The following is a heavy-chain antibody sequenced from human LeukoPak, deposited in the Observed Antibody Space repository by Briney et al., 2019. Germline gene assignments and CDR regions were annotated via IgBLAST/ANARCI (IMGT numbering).Heavy chain of an antibody. V-gene: IGHV3-30-3*01. CDR2: ISYDGSNK. CDR1: GFTFSSYA. Sequence: GGSLRLSCAASGFTFSSYAMHWVRQAPGKGLEWVAVISYDGSNKYYADSVKGRFTISRDNSKNTLYLQMNSLRAEDTAVYYCARGKVAAAGIGFDPWGQGTLVTVSS. CDR3: ARGKVAAAGIGFDP. D-gene: IGHD6-13*01. J-gene: IGHJ5*02.